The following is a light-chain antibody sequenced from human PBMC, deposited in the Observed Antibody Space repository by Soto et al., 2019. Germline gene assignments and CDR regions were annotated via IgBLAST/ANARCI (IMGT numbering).Light chain of an antibody. CDR3: SSYTSTNTLI. CDR1: SSDVGGYNS. V-gene: IGLV2-14*03. CDR2: DVS. J-gene: IGLJ2*01. Sequence: QSALTQPASVSGSPGQSITISCTGTSSDVGGYNSVSWYQQHPDKAPQLKIFDVSNRPSGISDRFSGSKSGNTASLTISGLQAGDEADYYCSSYTSTNTLIFGGGTKVTVL.